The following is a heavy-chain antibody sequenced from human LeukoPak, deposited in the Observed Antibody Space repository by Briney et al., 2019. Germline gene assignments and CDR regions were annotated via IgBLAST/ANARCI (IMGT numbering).Heavy chain of an antibody. CDR3: ARRDSSGYYYEWFDP. V-gene: IGHV4-61*08. CDR2: IYYSGST. CDR1: GGSISSGDYY. Sequence: SETLSLTCTVSGGSISSGDYYWSWVRQPPGKGLEWLGYIYYSGSTNYNPSLKSRVTISVDTSKNQFSLKLSSVTAADTAVYYCARRDSSGYYYEWFDPWGQGTLVTVSS. J-gene: IGHJ5*02. D-gene: IGHD3-22*01.